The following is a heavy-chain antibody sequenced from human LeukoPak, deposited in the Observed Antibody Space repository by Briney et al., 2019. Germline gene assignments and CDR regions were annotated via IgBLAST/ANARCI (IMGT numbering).Heavy chain of an antibody. V-gene: IGHV4-59*01. CDR2: IYYSGST. CDR3: ARNRQRITMVRGVSPYYYYGMDV. D-gene: IGHD3-10*01. Sequence: PSETLSLTCTVSGGSISSYYWSWIRQPPGKGLEWIGYIYYSGSTNYNPSLKSRVTISVDTSKNQFSLKLSSVTAADTAVYYCARNRQRITMVRGVSPYYYYGMDVWGQGTTVTVSS. CDR1: GGSISSYY. J-gene: IGHJ6*02.